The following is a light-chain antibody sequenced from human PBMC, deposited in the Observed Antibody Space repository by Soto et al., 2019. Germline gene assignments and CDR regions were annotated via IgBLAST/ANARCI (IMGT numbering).Light chain of an antibody. V-gene: IGLV2-11*01. CDR2: DVN. CDR3: CSYAGSYPWV. J-gene: IGLJ3*02. Sequence: QSALTQPRSVSGSPGQSVTISCTGTSSDVGNYNYVSWYQQHPGKAPKVMIYDVNKWPSGVPDRFSGSKSGNTASLTISGLLAEDEADYYCCSYAGSYPWVFGGGTKLTVL. CDR1: SSDVGNYNY.